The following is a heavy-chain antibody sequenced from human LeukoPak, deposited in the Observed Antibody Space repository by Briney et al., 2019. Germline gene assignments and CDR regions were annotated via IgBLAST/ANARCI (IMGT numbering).Heavy chain of an antibody. CDR3: ARDPYYDFWSGPIGGYFDY. D-gene: IGHD3-3*01. Sequence: TSETLSLTCTVSGGSISSYYWSWIRQPAGKGLEWIGRIYTSGSTNYNPSLKSRVTMSVDTSKNQFSLKLSSVTAADTAVYYCARDPYYDFWSGPIGGYFDYWGQGTLVTVSS. J-gene: IGHJ4*02. CDR1: GGSISSYY. V-gene: IGHV4-4*07. CDR2: IYTSGST.